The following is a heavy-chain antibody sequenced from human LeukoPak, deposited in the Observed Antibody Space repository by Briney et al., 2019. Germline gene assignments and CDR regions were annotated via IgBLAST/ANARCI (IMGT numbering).Heavy chain of an antibody. Sequence: SETLSLTCAVSGGSISSGDYPWSWIRQPPGKGLEWIGYIFHTGHTSYNPSLKSRVTISVDMSKNQIALKLSSVTVADTAVYYCARGFYGSGSHFDYWGQGSLVTVSS. CDR1: GGSISSGDYP. J-gene: IGHJ4*02. CDR2: IFHTGHT. D-gene: IGHD3-10*01. V-gene: IGHV4-30-2*01. CDR3: ARGFYGSGSHFDY.